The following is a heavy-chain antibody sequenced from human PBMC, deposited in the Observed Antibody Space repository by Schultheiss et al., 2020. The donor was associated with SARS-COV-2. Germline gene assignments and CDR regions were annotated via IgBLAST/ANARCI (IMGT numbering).Heavy chain of an antibody. D-gene: IGHD1-14*01. CDR2: INSDGRTR. J-gene: IGHJ5*02. Sequence: GGSLRLSCAASGFTFSSYWMHWVRQAPGKGLVWVSRINSDGRTRSHADSVKGRFTISRDNAKNSLYLQMNSLRAEDTAVYYCARDKFRTTSGPWFDPWGQGTLVTVSS. CDR3: ARDKFRTTSGPWFDP. V-gene: IGHV3-74*01. CDR1: GFTFSSYW.